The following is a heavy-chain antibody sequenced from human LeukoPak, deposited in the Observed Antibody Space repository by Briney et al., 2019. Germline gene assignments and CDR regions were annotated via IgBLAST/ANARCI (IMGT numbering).Heavy chain of an antibody. D-gene: IGHD2-2*01. V-gene: IGHV3-7*01. J-gene: IGHJ5*02. CDR3: ARDDCSSISCYHNWFDP. CDR1: GFTFSSYW. CDR2: IKQDGNEK. Sequence: GGSLRLSCAASGFTFSSYWMSWVRQAPGKGLEWVANIKQDGNEKYYVDSVKGRFTISRDNAKNSLYLQMNSLRAEDTAVYYCARDDCSSISCYHNWFDPWGQGTLVTVSS.